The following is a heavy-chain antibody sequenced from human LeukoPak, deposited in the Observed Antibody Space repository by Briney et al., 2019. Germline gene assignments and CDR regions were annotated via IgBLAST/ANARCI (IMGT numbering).Heavy chain of an antibody. Sequence: PGGSLRLSCAASGLTFSGFGMHWVRQAPGKGLEWVAFIQYNGNNKYYANSVKGRFTLSRDNSENTLYLQMNSLRAEDTAIYYCAKRDSAGSGTGKYYFDYWGQGTLVTVSS. V-gene: IGHV3-30*02. D-gene: IGHD6-13*01. CDR1: GLTFSGFG. CDR2: IQYNGNNK. CDR3: AKRDSAGSGTGKYYFDY. J-gene: IGHJ4*02.